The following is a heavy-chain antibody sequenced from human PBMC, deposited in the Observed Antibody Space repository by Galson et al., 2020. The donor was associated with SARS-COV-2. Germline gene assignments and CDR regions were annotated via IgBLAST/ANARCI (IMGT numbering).Heavy chain of an antibody. J-gene: IGHJ4*02. CDR3: ARVRYDSRGYYYVLDY. V-gene: IGHV5-51*01. CDR1: GNSFTSYW. CDR2: IYPGDSDT. D-gene: IGHD3-22*01. Sequence: GESLKISCKGSGNSFTSYWIGWVRQMPGKGLEWMGIIYPGDSDTRYSPSFQGQVTISADKSISTAYLQWSSLKASDTAMYYCARVRYDSRGYYYVLDYWGQGTLVTVSS.